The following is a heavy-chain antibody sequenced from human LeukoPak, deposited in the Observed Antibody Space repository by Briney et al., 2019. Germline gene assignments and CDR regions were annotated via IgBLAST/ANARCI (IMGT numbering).Heavy chain of an antibody. CDR2: ISYDGSNK. V-gene: IGHV3-30-3*02. Sequence: PGGSLRLSCAASGFTFSSYAMLWVRQAPGKGLEWVAVISYDGSNKYYADSVKGRFTTSRDNSKNTLYLQMNSLRAEDTAVYYCTKNVGYFDFDWSWGQGTLVTVSS. D-gene: IGHD3-9*01. CDR1: GFTFSSYA. J-gene: IGHJ5*02. CDR3: TKNVGYFDFDWS.